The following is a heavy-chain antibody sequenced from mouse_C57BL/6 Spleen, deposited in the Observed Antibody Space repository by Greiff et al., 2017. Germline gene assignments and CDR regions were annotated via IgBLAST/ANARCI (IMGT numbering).Heavy chain of an antibody. CDR2: IRSKSNNYAT. V-gene: IGHV10-1*01. J-gene: IGHJ4*01. D-gene: IGHD2-4*01. CDR1: GFSFNTYA. CDR3: VRHDYDRGMDY. Sequence: EVQRVESGGGLVQPKGSLKLSCAASGFSFNTYAMNWVRQAPGKGLEWVARIRSKSNNYATYYADSVKDRFTISRDDSESMLYLQMNNLKTEDTAMYYCVRHDYDRGMDYWGQGTSVTVSS.